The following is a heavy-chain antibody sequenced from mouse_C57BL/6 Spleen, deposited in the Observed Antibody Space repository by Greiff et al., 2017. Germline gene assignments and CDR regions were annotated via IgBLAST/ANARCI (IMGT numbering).Heavy chain of an antibody. CDR2: IDPSDSET. Sequence: QVQLQQPGAELVRPGSSVKLSCKASGYTFTSYWMHWVKQRPIQGLEWIGNIDPSDSETNYNQKFKDKATLTVDKSSSTAYMQLSSLTSEDSAVYYCARWGCYYGFDYWGQGTTLTVSS. CDR3: ARWGCYYGFDY. J-gene: IGHJ2*01. V-gene: IGHV1-52*01. D-gene: IGHD1-1*01. CDR1: GYTFTSYW.